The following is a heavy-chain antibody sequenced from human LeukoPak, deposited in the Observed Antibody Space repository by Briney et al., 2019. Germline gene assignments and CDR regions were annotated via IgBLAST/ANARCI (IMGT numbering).Heavy chain of an antibody. CDR2: VRYDETTK. CDR3: AKDVPTAYFDY. CDR1: GFTFSSYA. Sequence: GGSLRLSCAASGFTFSSYAMHWVRQAPGKGLEWVAFVRYDETTKFYADSVKGRFTISRDNSKTTLYLQMNSLRAEDTAVYYCAKDVPTAYFDYWGQGTLVTVSS. J-gene: IGHJ4*02. V-gene: IGHV3-30*02. D-gene: IGHD2-2*01.